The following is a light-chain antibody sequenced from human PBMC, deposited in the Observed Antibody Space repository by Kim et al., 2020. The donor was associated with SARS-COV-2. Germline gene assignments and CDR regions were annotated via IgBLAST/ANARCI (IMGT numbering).Light chain of an antibody. V-gene: IGLV6-57*03. CDR3: QSYDSSNHWV. Sequence: KTVTTPCSRSPGGLASTCVQGYQQRPGSAPTPMIYDDFQRPSGVPDRFSGSIDRSSNSASLTISGLKTEDEADYYCQSYDSSNHWVFGGGTQLTVL. CDR2: DDF. CDR1: PGGLASTC. J-gene: IGLJ3*02.